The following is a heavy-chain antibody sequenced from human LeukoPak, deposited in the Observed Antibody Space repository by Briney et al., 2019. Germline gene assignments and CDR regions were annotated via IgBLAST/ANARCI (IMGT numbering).Heavy chain of an antibody. J-gene: IGHJ6*02. CDR3: ARRPRYSSGWYGGRGGYYYYGMDV. CDR1: GGSFSGYY. CDR2: INHSGST. Sequence: PSETLSLTCAVYGGSFSGYYWSWIRQPPGKGLEWIGEINHSGSTNYNPSLKSRVTISVDTSKKRFSLKLSSVTAADTAVYYCARRPRYSSGWYGGRGGYYYYGMDVWGQGTTVTVSS. D-gene: IGHD6-19*01. V-gene: IGHV4-34*01.